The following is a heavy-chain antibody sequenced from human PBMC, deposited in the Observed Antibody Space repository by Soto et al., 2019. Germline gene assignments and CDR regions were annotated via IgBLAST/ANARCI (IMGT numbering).Heavy chain of an antibody. CDR3: ARPLGWRDAFDI. J-gene: IGHJ3*02. CDR2: IKHDGSDE. Sequence: EVQVVESGGGLVQPGGSLRLSCAASGFTFSTNWMSWVRQAPGKGLEWVANIKHDGSDEYYVDPVKGRFTISRDNAKNSLYLQMSSLRAEDTAVYYCARPLGWRDAFDIWGQGTVVTVSS. CDR1: GFTFSTNW. D-gene: IGHD6-19*01. V-gene: IGHV3-7*01.